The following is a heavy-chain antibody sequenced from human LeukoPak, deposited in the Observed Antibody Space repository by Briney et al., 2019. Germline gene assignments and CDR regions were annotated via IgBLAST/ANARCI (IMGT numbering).Heavy chain of an antibody. V-gene: IGHV1-2*02. D-gene: IGHD7-27*01. CDR3: ARDLASSSNWELDC. J-gene: IGHJ4*02. Sequence: ASVKVSCKASGYTFTVYFMHWVRQAPGQGLEYMGWINANSGGTNYAQKFQGRVTMTRDTSINTVSMELSRLRSDDTAMYYCARDLASSSNWELDCWGQGTLVTVSS. CDR2: INANSGGT. CDR1: GYTFTVYF.